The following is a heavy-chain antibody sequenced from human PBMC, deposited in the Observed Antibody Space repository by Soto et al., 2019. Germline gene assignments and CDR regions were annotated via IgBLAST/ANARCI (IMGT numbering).Heavy chain of an antibody. D-gene: IGHD3-9*01. CDR1: GGMFYSSA. V-gene: IGHV1-69*13. CDR2: IVPMNGSP. CDR3: SFDTHWTYRMHRY. Sequence: GTSVKVSCKASGGMFYSSAINWVRQAPGQGLEWMGGIVPMNGSPKYAQEFLGRVTISADASATTAYMDLSGLKSEDKAVYYCSFDTHWTYRMHRYWGRANPVTVSS. J-gene: IGHJ4*02.